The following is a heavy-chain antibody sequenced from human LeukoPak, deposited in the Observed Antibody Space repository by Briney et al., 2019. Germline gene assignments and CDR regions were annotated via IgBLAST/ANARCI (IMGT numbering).Heavy chain of an antibody. D-gene: IGHD1-26*01. CDR1: GFTFSNYW. Sequence: GGSLRLSCATSGFTFSNYWMHWVRQAPGKGLLWVSHINGDGTNINYADSVKGRFTMSRDNAKNTVYLQMNSLRAEDTAVYYCTRTYRNTLAEYFHHWGQGTLVTVSS. CDR3: TRTYRNTLAEYFHH. V-gene: IGHV3-74*01. J-gene: IGHJ1*01. CDR2: INGDGTNI.